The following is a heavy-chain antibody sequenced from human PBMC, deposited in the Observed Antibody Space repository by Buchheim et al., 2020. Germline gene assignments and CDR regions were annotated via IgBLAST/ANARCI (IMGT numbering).Heavy chain of an antibody. CDR1: GFTFSSYE. J-gene: IGHJ6*02. Sequence: EVQLVESGGGLVQPGGSLRLSCAASGFTFSSYEMNWVRQAPGKGLEWVSYISSSGSTIYYVDSVKGRFTISRDNAKNSLYMQMNSLRAEDTAVYYCARGVIPYYDFWSGYPDGMDVWGQGTT. CDR2: ISSSGSTI. V-gene: IGHV3-48*03. CDR3: ARGVIPYYDFWSGYPDGMDV. D-gene: IGHD3-3*01.